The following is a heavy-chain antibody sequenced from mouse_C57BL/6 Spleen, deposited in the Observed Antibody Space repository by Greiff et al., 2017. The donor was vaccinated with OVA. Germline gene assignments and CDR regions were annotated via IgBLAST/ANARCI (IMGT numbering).Heavy chain of an antibody. CDR2: ISSGGDYI. V-gene: IGHV5-9-1*02. Sequence: EVQLVESGEGLVKPGGSLKLSCAASGFTFSSYAMSWVRQTPEKRLEWVAYISSGGDYIYYADTVKGRCTISRDNARNTLYLQMSSLRSEDTAMYYCTRDQGNYAYCDYWGQGTTLTVSS. J-gene: IGHJ2*01. CDR1: GFTFSSYA. D-gene: IGHD2-1*01. CDR3: TRDQGNYAYCDY.